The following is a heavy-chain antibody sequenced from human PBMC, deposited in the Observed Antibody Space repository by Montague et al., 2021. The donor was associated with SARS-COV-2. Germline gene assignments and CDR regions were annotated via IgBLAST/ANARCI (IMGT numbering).Heavy chain of an antibody. Sequence: PALVTPTQTLTLTCTFSGFSLGTSGMCVSWIRQPPGKALEWLALIDWDDDKYYSTSLKTRLTISKDTSKNQVVLTMTNMDPVDTATYYCARIWGATRGDAFDIWGQGTMVTVSS. J-gene: IGHJ3*02. CDR2: IDWDDDK. CDR3: ARIWGATRGDAFDI. V-gene: IGHV2-70*01. D-gene: IGHD1-26*01. CDR1: GFSLGTSGMC.